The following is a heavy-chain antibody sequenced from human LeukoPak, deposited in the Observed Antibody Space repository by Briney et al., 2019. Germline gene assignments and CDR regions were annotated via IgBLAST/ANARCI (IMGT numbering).Heavy chain of an antibody. CDR3: ARVKYGSGSYYNYWNNWFDP. Sequence: PSETLSLTCTGSGRTISSYYWSWLRHPPGKGLEGIGEINHSGSTNYNPSLKSRVTISVDTSKNQFSLKLSPVTAADTAVYYCARVKYGSGSYYNYWNNWFDPWGQGTLVTVSS. J-gene: IGHJ5*02. D-gene: IGHD3-10*01. CDR1: GRTISSYY. V-gene: IGHV4-34*01. CDR2: INHSGST.